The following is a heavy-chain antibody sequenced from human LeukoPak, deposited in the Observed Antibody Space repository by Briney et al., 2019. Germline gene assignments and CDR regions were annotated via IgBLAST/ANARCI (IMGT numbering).Heavy chain of an antibody. Sequence: GASVKVSCKASGYTFAGYYMHWVRQAPGQGLEWMGWINPNSGGTNYAQKFQGRVTVTRDTSISTAYMELSRLRSDDTAVYYCAREPMVRGGRYGMDVWGQGTTVTVSS. CDR2: INPNSGGT. V-gene: IGHV1-2*02. CDR3: AREPMVRGGRYGMDV. CDR1: GYTFAGYY. D-gene: IGHD3-10*01. J-gene: IGHJ6*02.